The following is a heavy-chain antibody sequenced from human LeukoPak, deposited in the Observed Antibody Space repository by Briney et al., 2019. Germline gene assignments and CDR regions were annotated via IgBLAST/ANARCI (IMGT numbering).Heavy chain of an antibody. D-gene: IGHD6-19*01. CDR3: ASAVAGWTHAFDI. Sequence: GGSLRLSCVASGFTFNTYWMHWARQAPGKGLVWVSRVNSDGSDTNYADSVKGRFAISRDNSKNTLYLQMNSLRAEDTAVYYCASAVAGWTHAFDIWGQGTMVTVSS. V-gene: IGHV3-74*01. CDR1: GFTFNTYW. CDR2: VNSDGSDT. J-gene: IGHJ3*02.